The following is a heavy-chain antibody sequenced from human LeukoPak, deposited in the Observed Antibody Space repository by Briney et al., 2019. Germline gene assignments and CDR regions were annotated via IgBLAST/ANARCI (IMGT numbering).Heavy chain of an antibody. CDR3: ARVGMGYCSSTSCSGYYYYMDV. V-gene: IGHV4-59*01. CDR1: GGSISSYY. J-gene: IGHJ6*03. Sequence: PSETLSLTCTVSGGSISSYYWSWIRQPPGKGLEWIGYIYYSGSTNYNPSLKSRVTISVDTSKNQFSLKLSSVTAADTAVYYCARVGMGYCSSTSCSGYYYYMDVWGKGTTVTISS. D-gene: IGHD2-2*01. CDR2: IYYSGST.